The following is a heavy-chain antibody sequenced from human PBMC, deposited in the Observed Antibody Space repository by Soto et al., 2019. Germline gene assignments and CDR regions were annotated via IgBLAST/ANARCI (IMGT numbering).Heavy chain of an antibody. J-gene: IGHJ6*02. D-gene: IGHD6-6*01. V-gene: IGHV1-69*13. Sequence: GASVKVSCKASGGTFSSYAISWVRQAPGQGLEWMGGIIPIFGTANYAQKFQGRVTITADESTSTAYMELSSLRSEDTAVYYCARGGTGGIAARPNYYYGMDVWGQGTTVTVSS. CDR1: GGTFSSYA. CDR2: IIPIFGTA. CDR3: ARGGTGGIAARPNYYYGMDV.